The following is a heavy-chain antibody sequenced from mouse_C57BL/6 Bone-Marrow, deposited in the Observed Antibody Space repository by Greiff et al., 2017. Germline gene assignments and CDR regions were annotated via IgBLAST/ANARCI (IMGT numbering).Heavy chain of an antibody. V-gene: IGHV1-50*01. CDR3: AREVITTVVAPYFDV. Sequence: QVQLQQPGAELVKPGASVKLSCKASGYTFTSYWMQWVKQRPGQGLEWIGEIDPSDSYTNYNQKFKGKATLTVDTSSSTAYMQLSSLTSTDSAVYYCAREVITTVVAPYFDVWGTGTTVTVSS. CDR2: IDPSDSYT. CDR1: GYTFTSYW. J-gene: IGHJ1*03. D-gene: IGHD1-1*01.